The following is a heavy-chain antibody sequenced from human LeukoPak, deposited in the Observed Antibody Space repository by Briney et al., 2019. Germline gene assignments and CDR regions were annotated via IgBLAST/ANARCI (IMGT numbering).Heavy chain of an antibody. CDR2: IYYGGST. J-gene: IGHJ4*02. Sequence: SETLSLTCTVSGGSISSYYWSWIRQPPGKGLEWIGYIYYGGSTYSSPSLKSRVTISADTSKNEFPLKLTSVTAADTAVYYCARSSVSGTYSGGYWGQGILVTVSS. D-gene: IGHD3-10*01. CDR1: GGSISSYY. CDR3: ARSSVSGTYSGGY. V-gene: IGHV4-59*08.